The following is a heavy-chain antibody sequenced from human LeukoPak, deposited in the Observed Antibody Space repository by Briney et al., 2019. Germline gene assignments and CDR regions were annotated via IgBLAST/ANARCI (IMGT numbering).Heavy chain of an antibody. J-gene: IGHJ6*03. CDR2: IYHNGST. CDR3: AREGCRRLYMDV. CDR1: GGSVTTGNW. Sequence: PSGTLSLTCAVPGGSVTTGNWWTWVRQSPDKGLEWIGEIYHNGSTNYNPSLKSRVTVSIENSKNHFSLRLTSLTAADTAVYYCAREGCRRLYMDVWGRETTITVSS. D-gene: IGHD2-15*01. V-gene: IGHV4-4*02.